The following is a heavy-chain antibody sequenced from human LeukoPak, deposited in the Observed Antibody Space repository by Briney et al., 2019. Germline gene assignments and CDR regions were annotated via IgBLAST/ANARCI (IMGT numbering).Heavy chain of an antibody. CDR1: GFTFSNAW. V-gene: IGHV3-15*01. CDR3: TTAVSYYDFWSGYYRYYFDY. J-gene: IGHJ4*02. Sequence: GGSLRLSCAASGFTFSNAWMSWVRQAPGKGLEWVGRIKSKTDGGTTDYAAPVKGRFTISRDDSKNTLYLQMNSLKTGDTAVYYCTTAVSYYDFWSGYYRYYFDYWGQGTLVTVSS. CDR2: IKSKTDGGTT. D-gene: IGHD3-3*01.